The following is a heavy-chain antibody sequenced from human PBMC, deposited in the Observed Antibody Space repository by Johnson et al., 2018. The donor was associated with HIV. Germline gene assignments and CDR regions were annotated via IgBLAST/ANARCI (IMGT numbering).Heavy chain of an antibody. CDR1: GFTFSSYS. J-gene: IGHJ3*02. CDR2: ISFDGYNK. D-gene: IGHD6-13*01. V-gene: IGHV3-30-3*01. CDR3: ARGKGAAVGLDAFDI. Sequence: QVQLVESGGGVVQPGRSLRLSCAASGFTFSSYSVHWVRQAPGKGLEWVAVISFDGYNKYYADSMKGRFPISRDNARHSRYLQMNSLRAEDTALYFCARGKGAAVGLDAFDIWGQGIRVTVSS.